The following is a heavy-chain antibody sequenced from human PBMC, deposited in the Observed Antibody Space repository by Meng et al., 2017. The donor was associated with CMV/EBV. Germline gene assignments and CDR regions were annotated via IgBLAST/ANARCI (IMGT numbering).Heavy chain of an antibody. Sequence: QGPGPGLVKPSQALSLTCPVSGGSISSGDYYWSWIRQPPGKGLEWIGYIYYSGSTYYNPSLKSRVTISVDTSKNQFSLKLSSVTAADTAVYYCARDLPIVVGAFDIWGQGTMVTV. D-gene: IGHD3-22*01. CDR1: GGSISSGDYY. CDR2: IYYSGST. V-gene: IGHV4-30-4*08. CDR3: ARDLPIVVGAFDI. J-gene: IGHJ3*02.